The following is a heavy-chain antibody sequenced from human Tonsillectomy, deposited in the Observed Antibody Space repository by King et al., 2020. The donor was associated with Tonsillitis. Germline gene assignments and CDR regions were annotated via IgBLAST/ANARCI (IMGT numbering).Heavy chain of an antibody. D-gene: IGHD6-19*01. CDR2: IRYDGSNK. CDR3: AKDFAGTGWSQAHYYFDY. J-gene: IGHJ4*02. V-gene: IGHV3-30*02. CDR1: GFTFSSYG. Sequence: VQLVESGGGVVQPGESLRLSCAASGFTFSSYGMHWVRQAPGKGLEWVTFIRYDGSNKYYADSVKGRFTISRENSKNTLYLQMNSLRAEDTAVYYCAKDFAGTGWSQAHYYFDYWGQGTLVTVSS.